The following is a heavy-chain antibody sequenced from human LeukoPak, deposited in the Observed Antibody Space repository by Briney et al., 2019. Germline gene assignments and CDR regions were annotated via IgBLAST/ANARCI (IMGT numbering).Heavy chain of an antibody. CDR2: ISGGGGST. CDR1: GFTFSSYA. D-gene: IGHD6-13*01. Sequence: PGGSLRLSCAASGFTFSSYAMSWVRQAPGKGLEWVSAISGGGGSTYYADSVKGRFTISRDNSKNTLYLQMNSLRAEDTAVYYCAKERLGSSSWYAYFDYWGQGTLVTVSS. CDR3: AKERLGSSSWYAYFDY. J-gene: IGHJ4*02. V-gene: IGHV3-23*01.